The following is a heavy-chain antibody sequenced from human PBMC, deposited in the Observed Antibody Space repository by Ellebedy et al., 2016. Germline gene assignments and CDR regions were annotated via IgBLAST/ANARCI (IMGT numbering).Heavy chain of an antibody. CDR1: GFTVTTAY. CDR2: IYDNYKT. V-gene: IGHV3-53*01. Sequence: GGSLRLSCAGSGFTVTTAYMSRVRQAPGKGLEWVSVIYDNYKTYYVDSVRGRFTNSRDDSKNTVTLQMKSLRVDDTAVYYCAREPTSNSDWGQGTLVTVSS. D-gene: IGHD1/OR15-1a*01. CDR3: AREPTSNSD. J-gene: IGHJ4*02.